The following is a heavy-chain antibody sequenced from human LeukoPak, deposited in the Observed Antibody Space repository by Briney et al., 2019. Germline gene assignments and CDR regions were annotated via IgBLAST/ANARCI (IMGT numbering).Heavy chain of an antibody. J-gene: IGHJ4*02. CDR1: GGSISSYY. CDR2: IYYSGST. D-gene: IGHD1-26*01. Sequence: PSETLSLTCTVSGGSISSYYWSWIRQPPGKGLEWIGYIYYSGSTNYNPSLKSRVTISVDTSKNQFSLKLSSVTAADTAVYYCAGGWEGPSDYWGQGTLVTVSS. V-gene: IGHV4-59*08. CDR3: AGGWEGPSDY.